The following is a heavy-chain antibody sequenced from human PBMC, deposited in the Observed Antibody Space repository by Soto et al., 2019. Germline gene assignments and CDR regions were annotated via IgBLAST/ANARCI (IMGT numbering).Heavy chain of an antibody. Sequence: QVHLQESGPGLVKPSQTLSLTCTVSGGSISSNTYYWSWIRQHPGKGLEWIGYIYYSGSTYYNPSRKSRLTISVDTSKNHFALKLSSVTAADTAVYYCAITRRGYSYGSFDFWGQGTLVTVSS. CDR1: GGSISSNTYY. CDR3: AITRRGYSYGSFDF. V-gene: IGHV4-31*03. J-gene: IGHJ4*02. D-gene: IGHD5-18*01. CDR2: IYYSGST.